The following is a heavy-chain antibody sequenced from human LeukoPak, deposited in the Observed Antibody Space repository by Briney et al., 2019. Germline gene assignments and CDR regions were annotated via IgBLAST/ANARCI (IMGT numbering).Heavy chain of an antibody. D-gene: IGHD2-2*01. CDR2: IKQDGSEK. V-gene: IGHV3-7*01. CDR1: GFTFSSYW. CDR3: AREVPPVAKYYFDY. Sequence: GGSLRLSCAASGFTFSSYWMSWVRQAPGKGLEWVANIKQDGSEKYYADSVKGRFTISRDNSKNTLYLQMNSLRVEDTAVYYCAREVPPVAKYYFDYWGQGTLVTVSS. J-gene: IGHJ4*02.